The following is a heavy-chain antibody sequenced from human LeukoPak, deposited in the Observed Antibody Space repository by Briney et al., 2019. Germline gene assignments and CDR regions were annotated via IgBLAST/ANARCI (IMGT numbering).Heavy chain of an antibody. J-gene: IGHJ6*02. CDR3: ARDILTGYYTPHGMDV. V-gene: IGHV1-69*13. CDR1: GGTFSSYA. Sequence: ASVKVSCKASGGTFSSYAISWVRQAPGQGLEWMGGIIPIFGTANYAQKFQGRVTITADESTSTAYMELGSPRSEDTAVYYCARDILTGYYTPHGMDVWGQGTTVTVSS. D-gene: IGHD3-9*01. CDR2: IIPIFGTA.